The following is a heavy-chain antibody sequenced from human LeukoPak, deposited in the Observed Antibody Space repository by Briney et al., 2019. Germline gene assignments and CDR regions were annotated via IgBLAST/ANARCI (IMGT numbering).Heavy chain of an antibody. CDR1: GGSISSHY. D-gene: IGHD5-18*01. CDR2: LFDSVNT. Sequence: SETLSPTCTVSGGSISSHYWSWIRQPPGKGLEWIAYLFDSVNTKDNPSLQSRLTLSADTSKNQFSLRLSSVTAADTAVYYCATIKRGSIFGYFDFWGQGIKVTVSS. V-gene: IGHV4-59*11. J-gene: IGHJ4*02. CDR3: ATIKRGSIFGYFDF.